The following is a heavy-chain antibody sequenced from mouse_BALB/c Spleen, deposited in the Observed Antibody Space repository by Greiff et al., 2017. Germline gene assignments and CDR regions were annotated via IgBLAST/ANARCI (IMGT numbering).Heavy chain of an antibody. CDR1: GFAFSSFG. V-gene: IGHV5-17*02. CDR2: ISSGSSTI. J-gene: IGHJ4*01. D-gene: IGHD2-1*01. CDR3: ARGGNYNAIDY. Sequence: DVKLVESGGGLVQPGGSRKLSCAASGFAFSSFGMHWVRQAPEKGLEWVAYISSGSSTIYYADTVKGRFTISRENPKNTLFLQMTSLRSEDTAMYYCARGGNYNAIDYWGQGTSVTVSS.